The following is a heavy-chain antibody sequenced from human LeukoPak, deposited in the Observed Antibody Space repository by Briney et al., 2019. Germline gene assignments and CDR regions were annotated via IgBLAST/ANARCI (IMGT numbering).Heavy chain of an antibody. J-gene: IGHJ4*02. Sequence: TGGSLRLSCAASGFIVSSNYMSWVRQAPGKGLEWVSVIYSGGSTYYADSVKGRFTISRHNSKNTLYLQMNSLRAEDTAVYYCARGGGYYFDYWGQGTLVTVSS. CDR2: IYSGGST. D-gene: IGHD3-22*01. CDR1: GFIVSSNY. CDR3: ARGGGYYFDY. V-gene: IGHV3-53*04.